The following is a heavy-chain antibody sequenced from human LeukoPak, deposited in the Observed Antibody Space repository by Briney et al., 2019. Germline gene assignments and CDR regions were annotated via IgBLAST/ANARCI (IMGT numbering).Heavy chain of an antibody. CDR1: GGSISSYY. V-gene: IGHV4-59*01. CDR3: ARDPNSNWAFDY. D-gene: IGHD4-4*01. CDR2: IYYSGST. Sequence: SETLSLTCTVSGGSISSYYWRWIRQLPGKGLEWIGYIYYSGSTNYNPSLKSRVTISVDTSKNQFSLKLSSVTAADTAVYYCARDPNSNWAFDYWGQGTLVTVSS. J-gene: IGHJ4*02.